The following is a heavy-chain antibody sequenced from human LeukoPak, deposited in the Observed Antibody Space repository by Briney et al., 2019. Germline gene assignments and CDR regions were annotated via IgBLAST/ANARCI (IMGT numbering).Heavy chain of an antibody. J-gene: IGHJ4*02. Sequence: ASVKVSCKASGGTFSSYAISWVRQAPGQGLEWMGWISAYNGNTNYAQKLQGRATMTTDTSTSTAYMELRSLRSDDTAVYYCARDGAGAVADPIDYWGQGTLVTVSS. CDR2: ISAYNGNT. CDR1: GGTFSSYA. CDR3: ARDGAGAVADPIDY. D-gene: IGHD6-19*01. V-gene: IGHV1-18*01.